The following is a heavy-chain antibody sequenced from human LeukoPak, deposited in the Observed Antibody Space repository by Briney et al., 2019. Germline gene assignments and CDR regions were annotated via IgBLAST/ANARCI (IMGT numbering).Heavy chain of an antibody. D-gene: IGHD1-26*01. CDR2: ISGSGGST. CDR1: GFTLSSYA. V-gene: IGHV3-23*01. J-gene: IGHJ4*02. Sequence: GGSLRLSCAASGFTLSSYAMSWVRQAPGKGLEWVSGISGSGGSTYYADSVKGRFTISRDNSKNTLHLQMNSLRAEDTAVYYCAKTRSLYVGATPFDYWGQGTLVTVSS. CDR3: AKTRSLYVGATPFDY.